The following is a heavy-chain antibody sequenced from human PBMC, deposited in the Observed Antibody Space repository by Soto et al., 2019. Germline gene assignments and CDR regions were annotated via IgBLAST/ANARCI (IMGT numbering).Heavy chain of an antibody. CDR2: ISYDGRNK. V-gene: IGHV3-30*18. CDR1: GFSLNDYG. J-gene: IGHJ4*02. D-gene: IGHD3-22*01. Sequence: QVQLVESGGGVVQPGRSLRLSCAASGFSLNDYGMHWVRQPPGKGLEWVAVISYDGRNKYYTDSVRGRFTISRDISKGTLYLQMNSLRPEDTAVYYCAKSNRGAYDTPDFWGQGTLVTVSS. CDR3: AKSNRGAYDTPDF.